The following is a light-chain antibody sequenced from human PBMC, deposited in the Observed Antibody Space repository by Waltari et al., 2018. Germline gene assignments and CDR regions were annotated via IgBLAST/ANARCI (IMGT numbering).Light chain of an antibody. CDR2: GAS. CDR3: QQYGSSPWT. CDR1: QSVSSSY. J-gene: IGKJ1*01. V-gene: IGKV3-20*01. Sequence: EIVLTPSPGTLSLSPGERAPLSCRATQSVSSSYLAWYQQKPGQAPSVLIHGASNRATGIPDRFSGSGSGTDFTLTISRLEPEDFAVYYCQQYGSSPWTFGQGTKVEIK.